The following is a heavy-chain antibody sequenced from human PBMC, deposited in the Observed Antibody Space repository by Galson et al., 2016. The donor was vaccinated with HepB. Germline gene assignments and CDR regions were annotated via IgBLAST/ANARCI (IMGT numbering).Heavy chain of an antibody. V-gene: IGHV3-30*18. J-gene: IGHJ4*02. CDR2: ISYDGSNK. CDR1: GFTFSGFG. CDR3: AKNSLRVIVGAADY. Sequence: SLRLSCAASGFTFSGFGMHWVRQAPGKGLEWVAVISYDGSNKYYADSVKGRFTISRDISKNTLYLQMNSLRAEDTAVYYCAKNSLRVIVGAADYWGQGTLVTVSS. D-gene: IGHD1-26*01.